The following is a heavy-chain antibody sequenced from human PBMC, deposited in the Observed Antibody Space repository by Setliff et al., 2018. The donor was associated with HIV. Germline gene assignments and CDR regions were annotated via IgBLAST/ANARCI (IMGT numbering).Heavy chain of an antibody. V-gene: IGHV3-53*05. D-gene: IGHD2-21*02. J-gene: IGHJ6*03. CDR1: GFTVSSNY. CDR2: IYSCGST. Sequence: GGSLRLSCAASGFTVSSNYMSWVRQAPGKGLEWVSVIYSCGSTYYADSVKGRFTISRDNSKNTLYLQMNSLRAEDTAVYYCARGDTTPIYPNYMDVWGKGTTVTVSS. CDR3: ARGDTTPIYPNYMDV.